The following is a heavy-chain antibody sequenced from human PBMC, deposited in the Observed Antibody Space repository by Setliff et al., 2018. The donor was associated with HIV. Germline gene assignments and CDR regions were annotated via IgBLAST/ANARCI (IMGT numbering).Heavy chain of an antibody. CDR3: ARGLDGYSSRFRDWFDP. Sequence: SETLSLTCTVSNGSINYYYLTWLRQPPGKSLEWIGNIYSTGSTNYNPSLKSRVAMSVDTSKNQISLQLTSLTAADTAVYYCARGLDGYSSRFRDWFDPWGQGTQVTVSS. J-gene: IGHJ5*02. D-gene: IGHD5-18*01. V-gene: IGHV4-4*08. CDR2: IYSTGST. CDR1: NGSINYYY.